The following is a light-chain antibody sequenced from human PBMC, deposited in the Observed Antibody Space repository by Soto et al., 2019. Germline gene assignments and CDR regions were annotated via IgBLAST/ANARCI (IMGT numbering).Light chain of an antibody. J-gene: IGLJ1*01. CDR1: GSNIGSNA. Sequence: QSALTQPPSASGTPGQRITISCSGSGSNIGSNAVTWYQQLPRTAPKLLIYTNNQRPSGVPDRFSGSKSGTSASLAISGLQSGDAAAYYCATWDDSLNGYVFGTGTKVTVL. CDR2: TNN. CDR3: ATWDDSLNGYV. V-gene: IGLV1-44*01.